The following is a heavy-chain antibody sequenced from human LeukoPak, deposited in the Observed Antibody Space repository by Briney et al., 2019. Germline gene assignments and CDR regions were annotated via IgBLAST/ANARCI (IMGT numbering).Heavy chain of an antibody. CDR1: GYTFTGYY. D-gene: IGHD3-10*01. Sequence: ASVKVSCKASGYTFTGYYTHWVRQAPGQGLEWMGRINPNSGGTNYAQKFQGRVTMTRDTSISTAYMELSRLRSDDTAVYYCARDWFGLNWFDPWGQGTLVTVSS. J-gene: IGHJ5*02. V-gene: IGHV1-2*06. CDR2: INPNSGGT. CDR3: ARDWFGLNWFDP.